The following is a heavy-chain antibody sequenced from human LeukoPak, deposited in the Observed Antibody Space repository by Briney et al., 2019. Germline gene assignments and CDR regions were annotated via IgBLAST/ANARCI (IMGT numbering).Heavy chain of an antibody. J-gene: IGHJ3*02. CDR1: GFTFSSYA. D-gene: IGHD2-2*01. CDR2: IRYDGSNK. Sequence: GGSLRLSCAASGFTFSSYAMSWVRQAPGKGLEWVAFIRYDGSNKYYADSVKGRFTISRDNSKNTLYLQMNSLRAEDTAVYYCAKDLVVVPAAPGAFDIWGQGTMVTVSS. V-gene: IGHV3-30*02. CDR3: AKDLVVVPAAPGAFDI.